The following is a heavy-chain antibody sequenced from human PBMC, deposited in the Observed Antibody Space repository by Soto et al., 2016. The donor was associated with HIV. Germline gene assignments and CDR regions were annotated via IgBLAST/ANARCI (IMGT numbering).Heavy chain of an antibody. Sequence: EVQLVESGGGLVQPGRSLRLSCAASGFTFDAYAMHWVRQAPGKGLEWVSGISWNSGNRGYADSVKGRFTISRDNAKNSLYLQINSLRPEDTAFYYCVKDNSGWYYFDYWGQGTLVTVSS. V-gene: IGHV3-9*01. CDR2: ISWNSGNR. D-gene: IGHD6-19*01. J-gene: IGHJ4*02. CDR1: GFTFDAYA. CDR3: VKDNSGWYYFDY.